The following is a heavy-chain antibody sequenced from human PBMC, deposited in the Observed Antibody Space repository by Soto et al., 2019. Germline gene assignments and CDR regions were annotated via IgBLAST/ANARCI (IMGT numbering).Heavy chain of an antibody. CDR1: GFTFSSYL. J-gene: IGHJ4*02. V-gene: IGHV3-7*05. D-gene: IGHD6-13*01. CDR3: ARGPPSQYSSSWYANY. CDR2: IKQDGSEK. Sequence: GGSLRVSCAASGFTFSSYLMSWVRQAPGKGLEWAANIKQDGSEKYYVDSVKGRFTISRDNAKNSLYLQMNSLRAEDTAVYYCARGPPSQYSSSWYANYWGQGTLVTVSS.